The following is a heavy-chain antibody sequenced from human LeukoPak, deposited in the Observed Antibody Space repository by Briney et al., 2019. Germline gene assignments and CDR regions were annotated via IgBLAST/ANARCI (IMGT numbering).Heavy chain of an antibody. D-gene: IGHD2-8*02. CDR3: ARDRYSTGDFGY. V-gene: IGHV1-69*04. CDR1: GVTFSSYA. CDR2: IIPILGIA. Sequence: SVKVSCKASGVTFSSYAISWVRQAPGQGLEWMGRIIPILGIANYAQKFQGRVTITADKSTSTAYMELSSLRSEDTAVYYCARDRYSTGDFGYWGQGTLVTVSS. J-gene: IGHJ4*02.